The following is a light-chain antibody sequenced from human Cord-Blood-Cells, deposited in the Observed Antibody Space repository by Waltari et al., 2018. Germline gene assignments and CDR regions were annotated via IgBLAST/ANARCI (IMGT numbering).Light chain of an antibody. V-gene: IGLV3-1*01. CDR1: KLGDKS. Sequence: SYELTQPPSVSVSPGQTASITCSGDKLGDKSACWYQQKPGQSPVVVICQGSKRPSGIPEQFSGSNSGNTASLTISGTQAMDEADYYCQAWDSSTYVVFGGGTKLTVL. J-gene: IGLJ2*01. CDR3: QAWDSSTYVV. CDR2: QGS.